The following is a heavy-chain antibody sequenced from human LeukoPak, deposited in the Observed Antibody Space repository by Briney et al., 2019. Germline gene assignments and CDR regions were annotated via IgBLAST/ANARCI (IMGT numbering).Heavy chain of an antibody. CDR2: IYPGDSDT. CDR1: GYSFTTYW. J-gene: IGHJ4*02. V-gene: IGHV5-51*01. Sequence: GESLKISCEGSGYSFTTYWIAWVRQMPGKGLEWMGTIYPGDSDTRYSPSFQGQVTISVDKSINTASLQWSSLQASDTAMYYCARSYCGSTSCPFDYWGQGTLVTVSS. D-gene: IGHD2-2*01. CDR3: ARSYCGSTSCPFDY.